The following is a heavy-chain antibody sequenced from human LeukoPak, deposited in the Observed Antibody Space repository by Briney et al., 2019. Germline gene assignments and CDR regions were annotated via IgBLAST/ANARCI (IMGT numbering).Heavy chain of an antibody. V-gene: IGHV3-23*01. D-gene: IGHD3-22*01. J-gene: IGHJ4*02. Sequence: GGSLRLSCAASGFTFSTYAMTWVRQAPGKGLEWVSGVSGGGGSTYYADSVKGRFTISRDNSKNTLYLQMNSLRAEDTAVYYCAKRKDSGGYYFFDYWGQGTLLPVSS. CDR2: VSGGGGST. CDR1: GFTFSTYA. CDR3: AKRKDSGGYYFFDY.